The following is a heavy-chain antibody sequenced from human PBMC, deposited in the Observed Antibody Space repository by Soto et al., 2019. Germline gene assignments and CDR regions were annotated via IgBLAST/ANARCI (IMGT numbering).Heavy chain of an antibody. CDR1: GFIFSSFE. CDR3: ARDFETRFLEYLYAFDI. CDR2: INSRGSTV. D-gene: IGHD3-3*01. Sequence: QLVESGGGLVQPGGSLRLSCAASGFIFSSFEMNWVRQAPGKGLEWVAYINSRGSTVYYADSVRGRFTVSRDNAKNSMYLQLNNLGPEETAVYYCARDFETRFLEYLYAFDIWGQGTVVTVSS. J-gene: IGHJ3*02. V-gene: IGHV3-48*03.